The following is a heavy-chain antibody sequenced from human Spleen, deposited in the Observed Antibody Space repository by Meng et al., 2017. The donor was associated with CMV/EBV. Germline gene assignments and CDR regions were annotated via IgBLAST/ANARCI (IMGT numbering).Heavy chain of an antibody. CDR3: AKDPGSYRYFHY. CDR2: IYNSGGNT. CDR1: GFTFISSA. Sequence: LSCAASGFTFISSAMSWVRQAPGRGLVWVSLIYNSGGNTYYADSVKGRFTISRDNSKNTLYLQMNSLRAEDTAVYYCAKDPGSYRYFHYWGQGTLVTVS. V-gene: IGHV3-23*03. J-gene: IGHJ4*02. D-gene: IGHD5-18*01.